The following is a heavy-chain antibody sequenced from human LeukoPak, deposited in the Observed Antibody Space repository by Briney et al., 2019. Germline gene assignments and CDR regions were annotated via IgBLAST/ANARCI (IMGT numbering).Heavy chain of an antibody. J-gene: IGHJ4*02. D-gene: IGHD2-15*01. V-gene: IGHV3-9*01. CDR3: AKDQAPQIEVVAAALDY. CDR1: GLILDEYA. CDR2: ISWNRGSI. Sequence: GGSLSLSCAASGLILDEYAMHGVRHARGKGLEWVSGISWNRGSIGYADSVKGRFTISRDNAKNSLYLPMNSLRAEDTAVYYCAKDQAPQIEVVAAALDYWGQGTLVTVSS.